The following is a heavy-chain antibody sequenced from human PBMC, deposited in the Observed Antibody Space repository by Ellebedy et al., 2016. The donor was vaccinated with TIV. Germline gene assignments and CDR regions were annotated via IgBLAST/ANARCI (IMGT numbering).Heavy chain of an antibody. V-gene: IGHV1-2*02. CDR2: INPNSGGT. Sequence: ASVKVSXXASGYTFTGYYMHWVRQAPGQGLEWMGWINPNSGGTNYAQKFQGRVTMTRDTSISTAYMELSRLSSDDTAVYYCARDRSPDSDSFCFDYWGQGTLVTVSS. D-gene: IGHD1-14*01. J-gene: IGHJ4*02. CDR1: GYTFTGYY. CDR3: ARDRSPDSDSFCFDY.